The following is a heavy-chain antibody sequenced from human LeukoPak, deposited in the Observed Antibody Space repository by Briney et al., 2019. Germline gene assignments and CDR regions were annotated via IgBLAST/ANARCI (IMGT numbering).Heavy chain of an antibody. V-gene: IGHV4-31*03. D-gene: IGHD4-17*01. J-gene: IGHJ4*02. CDR3: AGLHMTTVTTPRDF. CDR2: IYYSGST. Sequence: SETLSLTCTVSGVSISSGGYYWSWIRQLPGKGLEWIGYIYYSGSTYYNPSLKSRVTLSVDTSKNQFSLKLNSVTAADAAVYYCAGLHMTTVTTPRDFWGQGTLVTVSS. CDR1: GVSISSGGYY.